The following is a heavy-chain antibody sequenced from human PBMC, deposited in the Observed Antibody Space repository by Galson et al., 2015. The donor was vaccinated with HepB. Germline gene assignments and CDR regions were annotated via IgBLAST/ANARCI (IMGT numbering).Heavy chain of an antibody. D-gene: IGHD3-3*01. V-gene: IGHV3-33*08. Sequence: SLRLSCAASGFTFGSYGIHWVRQAPGKGLEWVAVIWYDGNNKYYADSLKGRFTISGDISKNTLYLQLNSLGPEDTAVYYCARDPVAWNVRGGYYHYYGMDVWGQGTTVTVSS. CDR1: GFTFGSYG. CDR3: ARDPVAWNVRGGYYHYYGMDV. J-gene: IGHJ6*02. CDR2: IWYDGNNK.